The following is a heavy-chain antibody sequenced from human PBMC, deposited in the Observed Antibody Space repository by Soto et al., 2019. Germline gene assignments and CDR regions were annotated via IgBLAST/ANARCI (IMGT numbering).Heavy chain of an antibody. V-gene: IGHV1-69*01. CDR3: ASSDYYDSSGYVHFDY. CDR1: GGTFSGYA. Sequence: GSSVKVSCKASGGTFSGYAISWVRQAPGQGLEWMGGIIPIFGTANYAQKFQGRVTITADESTSTAYMELSSLRSEDTAVYYCASSDYYDSSGYVHFDYWGQGTLVTVSS. D-gene: IGHD3-22*01. J-gene: IGHJ4*02. CDR2: IIPIFGTA.